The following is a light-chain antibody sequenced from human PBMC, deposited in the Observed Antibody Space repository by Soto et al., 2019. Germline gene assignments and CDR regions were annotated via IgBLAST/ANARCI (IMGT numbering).Light chain of an antibody. CDR1: QSIRSW. CDR3: QQYYSFPRT. V-gene: IGKV1-5*01. CDR2: AAS. J-gene: IGKJ1*01. Sequence: IQMTQSPSTLSASVGDRVTITCRASQSIRSWLAWYQQKPGKAPELLIYAASTLQSGVPSRFSGSGSGTDFTLTISCLQSEDFATYYCQQYYSFPRTFGQGTKV.